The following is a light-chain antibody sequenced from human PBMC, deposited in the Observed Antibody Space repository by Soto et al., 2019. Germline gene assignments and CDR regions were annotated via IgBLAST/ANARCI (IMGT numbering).Light chain of an antibody. CDR3: NSYTSSTTLV. CDR2: EVS. CDR1: SSDVGGYNY. V-gene: IGLV2-14*01. J-gene: IGLJ2*01. Sequence: QSVLTQPASVSGSPGQSITISCTGTSSDVGGYNYVSWYQQHPGKALKLLIYEVSNRPSGVSNRFTASKSGNTASLTISGLQAEDEADYYCNSYTSSTTLVFGGGTKLTVL.